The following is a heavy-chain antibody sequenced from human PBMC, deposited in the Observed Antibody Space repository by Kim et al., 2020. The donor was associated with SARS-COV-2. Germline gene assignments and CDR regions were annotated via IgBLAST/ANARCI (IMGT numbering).Heavy chain of an antibody. J-gene: IGHJ1*01. D-gene: IGHD6-19*01. CDR3: ARHFWYSSGWREFEYFQH. CDR2: IIPIFGTA. CDR1: GGTFSSYA. V-gene: IGHV1-69*13. Sequence: SVKVSCKASGGTFSSYAISWVRQAPGQGLEWMGGIIPIFGTANYAQKFQGRVTITADESTSTAYMELSSLRSEDTAVYYCARHFWYSSGWREFEYFQHWGQGTLVTVSS.